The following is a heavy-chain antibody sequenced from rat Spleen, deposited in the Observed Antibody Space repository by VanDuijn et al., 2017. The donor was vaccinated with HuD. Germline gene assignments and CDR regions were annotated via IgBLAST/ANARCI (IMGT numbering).Heavy chain of an antibody. Sequence: EVQLVESGGGLVQPGRAMKLSCTASGFTFSSYDMAWVRQAPTRGLEWVATISTRGGSTYYRDSVKGRFTISRDNAKSTLSLQMNILRSEDTATYYCATGPRILRLDWFAYWGQGTLVTVSS. D-gene: IGHD1-6*01. CDR2: ISTRGGST. J-gene: IGHJ3*01. CDR1: GFTFSSYD. CDR3: ATGPRILRLDWFAY. V-gene: IGHV5-25*01.